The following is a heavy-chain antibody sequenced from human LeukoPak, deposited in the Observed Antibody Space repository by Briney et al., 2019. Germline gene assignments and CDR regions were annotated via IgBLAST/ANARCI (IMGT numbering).Heavy chain of an antibody. CDR3: ARTRITMIVVVIPGAFDI. CDR2: INYGGST. J-gene: IGHJ3*02. V-gene: IGHV4-30-4*01. Sequence: SQTLSLTCTVSGGSISSSDYYWSWIRQPPGKAREWMGSINYGGSTYYNPSLKSRVTISVDTSKNQFSLKLSSVTAADTAVYYCARTRITMIVVVIPGAFDIWGQGTMVTVSS. D-gene: IGHD3-22*01. CDR1: GGSISSSDYY.